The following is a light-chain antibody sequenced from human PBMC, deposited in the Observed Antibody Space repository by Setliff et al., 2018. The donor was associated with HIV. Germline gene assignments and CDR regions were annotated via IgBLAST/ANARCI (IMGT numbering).Light chain of an antibody. CDR1: SGDVGAYNY. Sequence: QSVLAQSASVSGTPGQSITISCTGTSGDVGAYNYVSWYQQHPGKAPKLLIYDVRNRPSGVSNRFSGSKSGNTASLTISGLQPEDEADYYCGSYTSTNTRVFGTGTKVT. V-gene: IGLV2-14*03. CDR3: GSYTSTNTRV. CDR2: DVR. J-gene: IGLJ1*01.